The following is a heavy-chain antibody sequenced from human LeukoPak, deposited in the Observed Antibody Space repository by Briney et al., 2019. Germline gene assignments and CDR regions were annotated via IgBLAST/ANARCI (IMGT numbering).Heavy chain of an antibody. V-gene: IGHV4-59*01. Sequence: SETLSLTCTVSGGSISSYYWSWIRQSPGKGLEWIGYIYYSGSTNYNPSLKSRVTISVDTSKNQFSLKLSSVTAADTAVYYCARSRGYSGYAYDAFDLWGQGTMVTVSS. D-gene: IGHD5-12*01. CDR1: GGSISSYY. J-gene: IGHJ3*01. CDR2: IYYSGST. CDR3: ARSRGYSGYAYDAFDL.